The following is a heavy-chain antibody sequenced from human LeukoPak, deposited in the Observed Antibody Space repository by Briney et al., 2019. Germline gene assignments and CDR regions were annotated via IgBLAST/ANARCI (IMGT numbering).Heavy chain of an antibody. V-gene: IGHV3-23*01. J-gene: IGHJ4*02. Sequence: GGSLRLSCAASGFTFSSNAMSWVRQAPGKGLEWVSAISGSGGTTYYADSVKGRFTISRDNSTNTLYLQMNSLRAEDTALYYCAKDRTPATRGVDYWGQGTLVTVSS. CDR2: ISGSGGTT. D-gene: IGHD3-10*01. CDR3: AKDRTPATRGVDY. CDR1: GFTFSSNA.